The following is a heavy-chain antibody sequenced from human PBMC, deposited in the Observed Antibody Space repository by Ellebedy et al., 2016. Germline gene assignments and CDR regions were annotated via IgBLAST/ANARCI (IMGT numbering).Heavy chain of an antibody. Sequence: SETLSLXXTVSGGSISSSSYYWGWIRQPPGKGLEWFGSIYYSGSTYYNPSLKSRVTISVDTSKNQFSLKLSSVTAADTAVYYCARDVLRYFDWLLEAPYYYYGMDVWGQGTTVTVSS. CDR3: ARDVLRYFDWLLEAPYYYYGMDV. CDR2: IYYSGST. V-gene: IGHV4-39*07. J-gene: IGHJ6*02. D-gene: IGHD3-9*01. CDR1: GGSISSSSYY.